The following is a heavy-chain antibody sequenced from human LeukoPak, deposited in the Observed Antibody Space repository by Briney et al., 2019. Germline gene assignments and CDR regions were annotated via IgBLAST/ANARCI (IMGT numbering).Heavy chain of an antibody. CDR3: VKGSADVRPYYFDY. CDR1: GFTFSSYA. J-gene: IGHJ4*02. CDR2: ISGSGGST. V-gene: IGHV3-23*01. D-gene: IGHD2-21*01. Sequence: GGSLRLSCAASGFTFSSYAMSWVRQAPGKGLEWVSAISGSGGSTYYADSVKGRFTISRDNSKNTLYLQMNSLRAEDTAVYFCVKGSADVRPYYFDYWGQGSLVTVSP.